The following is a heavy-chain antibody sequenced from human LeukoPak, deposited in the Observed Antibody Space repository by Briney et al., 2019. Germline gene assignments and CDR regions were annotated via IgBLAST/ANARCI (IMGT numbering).Heavy chain of an antibody. Sequence: GESLKISCKGSGYSFANYWIGWVRQRPGKGLEWMTIIYPGNYDTRYSPSSQGQVTISADKSINTAYLQWSSLKASDTAIYYCVRHEDLAGSAWWLDYWGQGTVVTVSS. CDR3: VRHEDLAGSAWWLDY. CDR1: GYSFANYW. D-gene: IGHD2-15*01. V-gene: IGHV5-51*01. J-gene: IGHJ4*02. CDR2: IYPGNYDT.